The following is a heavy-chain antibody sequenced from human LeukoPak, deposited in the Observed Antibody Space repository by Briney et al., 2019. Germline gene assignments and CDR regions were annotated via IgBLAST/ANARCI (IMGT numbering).Heavy chain of an antibody. CDR3: VRDPSGSGFAFDS. Sequence: GRSLRLSCAASGFIFSNDAMHWVRQASGKGLEWVAFIWFDGSNKHYADSVKGRFTISRDNSEDTLYLQMNSLRAEDTAVYYCVRDPSGSGFAFDSWGQGALVTVSS. CDR2: IWFDGSNK. D-gene: IGHD1-1*01. CDR1: GFIFSNDA. V-gene: IGHV3-33*01. J-gene: IGHJ4*02.